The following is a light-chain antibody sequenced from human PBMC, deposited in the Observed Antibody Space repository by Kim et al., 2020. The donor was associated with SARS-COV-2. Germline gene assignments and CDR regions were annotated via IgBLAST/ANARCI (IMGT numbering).Light chain of an antibody. J-gene: IGKJ5*01. CDR2: GSF. V-gene: IGKV3-15*01. CDR1: QSVRNK. CDR3: QQYQNWPPIT. Sequence: SPGETVTLSCRASQSVRNKLAWYQQRPGQAPRLLIYGSFTRVTGIPARFSGSGSETEFTLTITSLQSEDFAVYYCQQYQNWPPITFGQGTRLEIK.